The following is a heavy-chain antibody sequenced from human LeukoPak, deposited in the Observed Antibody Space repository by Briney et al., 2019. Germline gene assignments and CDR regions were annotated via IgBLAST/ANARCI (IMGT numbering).Heavy chain of an antibody. D-gene: IGHD6-19*01. CDR1: GFTFSSYS. J-gene: IGHJ4*02. CDR3: AREKSTTVADTFDY. V-gene: IGHV3-21*01. CDR2: ISSSSSYI. Sequence: GGALRLSCAASGFTFSSYSMNWVRQAPGKGLEWVSSISSSSSYIYYAHSVKGRFTISRDNAKNSLYLQMNSLRAEDTAVYYCAREKSTTVADTFDYWGQGTLVTVSS.